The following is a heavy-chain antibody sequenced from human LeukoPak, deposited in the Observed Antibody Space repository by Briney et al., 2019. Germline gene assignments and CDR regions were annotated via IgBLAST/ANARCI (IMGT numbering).Heavy chain of an antibody. CDR2: INHSGST. CDR3: ARHGTYYYDSSGYYPSGYYFDY. Sequence: SETLSPTCAVYGGSFSGYYWSWIRQPPGKGLEWIGEINHSGSTNYNPSLKSRVTISVDTSKNQFSLKLRSVTAADTAVYYCARHGTYYYDSSGYYPSGYYFDYWGQGTLVTVSS. CDR1: GGSFSGYY. V-gene: IGHV4-34*01. J-gene: IGHJ4*02. D-gene: IGHD3-22*01.